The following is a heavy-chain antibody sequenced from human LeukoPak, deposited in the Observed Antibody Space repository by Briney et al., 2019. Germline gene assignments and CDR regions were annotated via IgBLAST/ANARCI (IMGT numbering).Heavy chain of an antibody. CDR2: IYASGSA. D-gene: IGHD1-26*01. CDR3: ARGKVGATPPSFDY. CDR1: GDSISNYY. V-gene: IGHV4-4*07. Sequence: SETLSLTCTVSGDSISNYYWSWIHQPAGKGLEWIGRIYASGSADYKPSLKRRVSMSVDTSKNQFSLKLSSVTAADTAVYYCARGKVGATPPSFDYWGQGTLVTASS. J-gene: IGHJ4*02.